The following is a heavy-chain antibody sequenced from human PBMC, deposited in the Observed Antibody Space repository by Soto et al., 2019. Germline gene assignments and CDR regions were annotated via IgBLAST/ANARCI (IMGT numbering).Heavy chain of an antibody. CDR3: ARLGNWFDP. V-gene: IGHV4-59*08. Sequence: SETLSLTCTVSGGSISSYYWIWIRQPPGKGLEWIGYIYYSGSTNYNPSLKSRVTISVDTSKNQFSLKLSSVTAADTAVYYCARLGNWFDPWGQGTLVTVSS. CDR2: IYYSGST. CDR1: GGSISSYY. J-gene: IGHJ5*02.